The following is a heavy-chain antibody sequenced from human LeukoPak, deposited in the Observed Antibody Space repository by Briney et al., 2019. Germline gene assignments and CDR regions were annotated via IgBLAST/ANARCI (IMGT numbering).Heavy chain of an antibody. CDR3: AKVVSPAVAGTAEAFDI. Sequence: GGSLRLSCAASGFTFSSYGMSWVRQAPGKGLEWVSAISGSGGSTYYADSVKGRFTISRDNFKNTLYLQMNSLRAEDTAVYYCAKVVSPAVAGTAEAFDIWGQGTMVTVSS. D-gene: IGHD6-19*01. V-gene: IGHV3-23*01. CDR2: ISGSGGST. CDR1: GFTFSSYG. J-gene: IGHJ3*02.